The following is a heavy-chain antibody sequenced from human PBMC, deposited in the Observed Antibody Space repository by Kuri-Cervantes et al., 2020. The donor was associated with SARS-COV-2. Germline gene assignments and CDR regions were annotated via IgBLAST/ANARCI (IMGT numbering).Heavy chain of an antibody. D-gene: IGHD6-6*01. J-gene: IGHJ6*03. CDR3: ARSSSSSVYYYYMDV. CDR1: GYTFTGYY. CDR2: INPNSGGT. V-gene: IGHV1-2*02. Sequence: GGSLRLSCKASGYTFTGYYMHWVRQAPGQGLEWMGWINPNSGGTNYAQKFQGRVTMTRDTSISTAYMELSRLRSEDTAVYYCARSSSSSVYYYYMDVWGKGTTVTVSS.